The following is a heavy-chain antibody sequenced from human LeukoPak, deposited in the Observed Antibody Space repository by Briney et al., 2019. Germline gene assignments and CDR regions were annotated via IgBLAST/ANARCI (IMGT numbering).Heavy chain of an antibody. J-gene: IGHJ5*02. D-gene: IGHD1-1*01. CDR3: ARDLRGSTAVDP. CDR1: GYTFTNYG. Sequence: ASVKVSCKASGYTFTNYGITWVRQAPGQGLEWMGWISPNNGDTNYAQKLQDRVTMTTDTSTNTAYMELMSLRSDDKAVYFCARDLRGSTAVDPWGEGALVTVSS. V-gene: IGHV1-18*01. CDR2: ISPNNGDT.